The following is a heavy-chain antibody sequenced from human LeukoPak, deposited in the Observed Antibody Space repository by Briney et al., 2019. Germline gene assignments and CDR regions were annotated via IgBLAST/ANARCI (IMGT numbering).Heavy chain of an antibody. CDR3: ARGPGGRDGYV. Sequence: SETLSLTCTVSGGSISSYYWSWIRQPPGKGLEWIGEINHSGSTNYNPSLKSRVTISVDTSKNQFSLKLSSVTAADTAVYYCARGPGGRDGYVWGQGTLVTVSS. D-gene: IGHD5-24*01. CDR1: GGSISSYY. V-gene: IGHV4-34*01. J-gene: IGHJ4*02. CDR2: INHSGST.